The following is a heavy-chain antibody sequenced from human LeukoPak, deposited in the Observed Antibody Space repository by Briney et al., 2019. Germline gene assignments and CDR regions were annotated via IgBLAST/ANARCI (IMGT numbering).Heavy chain of an antibody. J-gene: IGHJ4*02. CDR1: GVTFSSYS. V-gene: IGHV3-21*01. Sequence: GGSLRLSCAASGVTFSSYSRNWVRQAPGKGLEWVSSISSSSSYIYYADSVKGRFTISRDNAKNSLYLQMNSLRAEDTAVYYCARDGHSRFGELLMFDYWGPATLVTVSS. CDR2: ISSSSSYI. D-gene: IGHD3-10*01. CDR3: ARDGHSRFGELLMFDY.